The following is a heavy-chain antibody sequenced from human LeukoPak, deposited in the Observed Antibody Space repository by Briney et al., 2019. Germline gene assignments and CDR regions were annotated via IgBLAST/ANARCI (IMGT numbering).Heavy chain of an antibody. Sequence: TGGSLRLSCAASGFTFSTYSMNWVRQASGKGLEWVSYISSSSSTIYYADSVKGRFTISRDNAKNSLYLQMNSLRAEDTAVYFCAREKQQLDTEWFDPWGQGTLVTVSS. D-gene: IGHD6-13*01. CDR2: ISSSSSTI. J-gene: IGHJ5*02. CDR3: AREKQQLDTEWFDP. V-gene: IGHV3-48*01. CDR1: GFTFSTYS.